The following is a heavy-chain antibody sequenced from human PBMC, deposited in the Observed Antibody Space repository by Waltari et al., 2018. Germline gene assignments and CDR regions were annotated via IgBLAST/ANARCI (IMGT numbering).Heavy chain of an antibody. V-gene: IGHV3-7*01. J-gene: IGHJ6*02. CDR1: GFDFSNAW. Sequence: EMQVVESGGDLVQPGGSLRLSCEASGFDFSNAWMDWVRQAPGKGLEWVANIKGDGSEKYYVDSVKGRFIISRDNTMNLLYLQMNSLRAEDTAVYYCSESLNVWGQGTTVIVSS. CDR2: IKGDGSEK. CDR3: SESLNV.